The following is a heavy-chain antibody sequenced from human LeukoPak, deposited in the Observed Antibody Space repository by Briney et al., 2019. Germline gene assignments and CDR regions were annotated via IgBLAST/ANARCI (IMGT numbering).Heavy chain of an antibody. D-gene: IGHD6-19*01. Sequence: GASVKVSCKASGGTFSSYAISWVRQAPGQGLEWMGGIIPIFGTANYAQKFQGRVTITADESTSTAYMELSSLRSEDTAVYYCARVQRGIAVALDYWGQGTLATVSS. CDR1: GGTFSSYA. J-gene: IGHJ4*02. CDR3: ARVQRGIAVALDY. V-gene: IGHV1-69*13. CDR2: IIPIFGTA.